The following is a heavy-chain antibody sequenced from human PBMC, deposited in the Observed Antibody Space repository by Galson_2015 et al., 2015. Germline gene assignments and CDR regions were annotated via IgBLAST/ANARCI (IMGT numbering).Heavy chain of an antibody. V-gene: IGHV1-69*13. CDR3: ARLVVVVPAAMEGGSYYYYGMDV. D-gene: IGHD2-2*01. CDR2: IIPIFGTA. CDR1: GGTFSSYA. Sequence: SVKVSCKASGGTFSSYAISWVRQAPGQGLEWMGGIIPIFGTANYAQKFQGRVTITADESTSTAYMELSSLRSEDTAVYYCARLVVVVPAAMEGGSYYYYGMDVWGQGTTATVSS. J-gene: IGHJ6*02.